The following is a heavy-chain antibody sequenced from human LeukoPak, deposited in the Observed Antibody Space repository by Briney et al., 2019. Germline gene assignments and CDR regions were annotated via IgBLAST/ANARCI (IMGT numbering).Heavy chain of an antibody. J-gene: IGHJ4*02. V-gene: IGHV3-53*01. CDR3: ARRGYSSSWYGPPFDY. Sequence: GGSLRLSCAASGFTVSSNYMSWVRQAPGKGLEWVSVIYSGGSTYYADSVKGRFTISRDNAKNSLYLQMNSLRAEDTAVFYCARRGYSSSWYGPPFDYWGQGTLVTVSS. CDR1: GFTVSSNY. CDR2: IYSGGST. D-gene: IGHD6-13*01.